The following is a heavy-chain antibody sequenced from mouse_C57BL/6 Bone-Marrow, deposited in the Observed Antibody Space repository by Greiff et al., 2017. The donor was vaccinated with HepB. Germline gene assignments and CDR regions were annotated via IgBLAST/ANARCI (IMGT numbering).Heavy chain of an antibody. CDR3: ARDAAEGGPWFAY. Sequence: DVKLVESGGGLVQSGRSLRLSCATSGFTFSDFYMEWVRQAPGKGLEWIAASRNKANDYTTEYSASVKGRFIVSRDTYQSILYLQMNALRAEDTAIYYCARDAAEGGPWFAYWGQGTLVTVSA. J-gene: IGHJ3*01. V-gene: IGHV7-1*01. CDR1: GFTFSDFY. CDR2: SRNKANDYTT. D-gene: IGHD6-1*01.